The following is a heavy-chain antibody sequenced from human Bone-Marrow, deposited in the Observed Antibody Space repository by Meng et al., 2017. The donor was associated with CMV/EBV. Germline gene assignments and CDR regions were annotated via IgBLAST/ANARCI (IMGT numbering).Heavy chain of an antibody. D-gene: IGHD3-10*02. CDR2: IYYSGST. CDR3: ARPSCLGSLVNY. CDR1: GGSISSSSYY. J-gene: IGHJ4*02. Sequence: GSLRLSCTVSGGSISSSSYYWGWIRQPPGKGLEWIGSIYYSGSTYYNPSLKSRVTISVDTSKNQFSLKLSSVTASDTAVYYCARPSCLGSLVNYWGQGTLVTVSS. V-gene: IGHV4-39*01.